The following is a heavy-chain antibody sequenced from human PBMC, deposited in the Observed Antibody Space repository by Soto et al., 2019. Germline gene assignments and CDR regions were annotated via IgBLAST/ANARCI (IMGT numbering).Heavy chain of an antibody. V-gene: IGHV1-69*12. D-gene: IGHD2-15*01. CDR1: GGTFSTYT. J-gene: IGHJ4*02. CDR3: TRPRYCSGGRCYNNFDY. Sequence: QVQLVQSGADVKKPGSSVKVSCKASGGTFSTYTIGWVRQAPGQGLEWLGGIVLGTTAYAQKFQGRLTITADESTSTAYMELSNLRSEDTAVYYCTRPRYCSGGRCYNNFDYWGQGTLVTVSS. CDR2: IVLGTT.